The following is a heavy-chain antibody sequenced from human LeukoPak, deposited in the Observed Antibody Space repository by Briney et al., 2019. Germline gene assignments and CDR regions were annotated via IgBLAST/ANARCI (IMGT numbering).Heavy chain of an antibody. CDR1: GFTFNDHA. V-gene: IGHV3-9*01. J-gene: IGHJ3*02. CDR3: ARASYYYDTTGLGAVDI. CDR2: INWNSDNI. Sequence: GGSLRLSCAASGFTFNDHAMYWVRQAPGKGLEWVSGINWNSDNIGYADSVKGRFTISRDDAKNSLFLQMDSLRTEDTALYYCARASYYYDTTGLGAVDIWGQGTMVTVSS. D-gene: IGHD3-22*01.